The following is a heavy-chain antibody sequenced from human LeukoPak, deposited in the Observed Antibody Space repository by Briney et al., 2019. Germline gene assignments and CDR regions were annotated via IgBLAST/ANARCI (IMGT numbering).Heavy chain of an antibody. CDR1: GYSFTSYW. V-gene: IGHV5-51*01. CDR3: ARLGRIAAAGTPYNWFDP. CDR2: IYPGDSDT. Sequence: GESLKISCKGSGYSFTSYWIGWVRQMPGKGLEWMGFIYPGDSDTRYSPSFQGQVTVSADKSISTAYLQWSSLKASDTAMYYCARLGRIAAAGTPYNWFDPWGQGTLVTVSS. D-gene: IGHD6-13*01. J-gene: IGHJ5*02.